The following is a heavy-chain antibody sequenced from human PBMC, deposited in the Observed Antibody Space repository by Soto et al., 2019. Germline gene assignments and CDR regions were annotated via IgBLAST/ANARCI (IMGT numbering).Heavy chain of an antibody. V-gene: IGHV4-31*03. CDR1: GGSISSGGYY. CDR3: ARTNSNYPNYYYHKDV. J-gene: IGHJ6*03. CDR2: IYYSGST. D-gene: IGHD4-4*01. Sequence: QVQLQESDPGLVKPSQTLSLTCTVSGGSISSGGYYWSWIRQHPGKGLEWLGYIYYSGSTYYNPSLKSRVTISVDTSKNQFPLKLSAVTAADTAVYYCARTNSNYPNYYYHKDVCGKGTKVTVSS.